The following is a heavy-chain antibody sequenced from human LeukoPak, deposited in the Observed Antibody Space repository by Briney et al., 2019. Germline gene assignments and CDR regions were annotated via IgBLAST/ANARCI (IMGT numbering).Heavy chain of an antibody. CDR2: INPTGGST. D-gene: IGHD5-24*01. CDR1: GYTFTSNY. CDR3: ARDISVRDAAWWFNP. J-gene: IGHJ5*02. V-gene: IGHV1-46*01. Sequence: APVKVSCKASGYTFTSNYMHWVRQAPGQGLEWMGVINPTGGSTSYAHKFQGRITLTRDMSTSTDYLELSSLRSDDTAVYYCARDISVRDAAWWFNPWGQGTLVTVSS.